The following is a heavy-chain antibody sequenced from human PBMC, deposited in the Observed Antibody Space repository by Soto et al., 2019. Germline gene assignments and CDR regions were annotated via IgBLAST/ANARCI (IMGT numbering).Heavy chain of an antibody. D-gene: IGHD6-19*01. J-gene: IGHJ4*02. CDR3: ARERSSGPLD. CDR1: GFTFSSSW. Sequence: SGGSLRLSCAASGFTFSSSWMHWVRQAPGKGLVWVSRINSDGSTSSYADSVEGRFTISRDNAKNTLYLQMNSLRADDTAVYYCARERSSGPLDWGQGTQVTVSS. V-gene: IGHV3-74*01. CDR2: INSDGSTS.